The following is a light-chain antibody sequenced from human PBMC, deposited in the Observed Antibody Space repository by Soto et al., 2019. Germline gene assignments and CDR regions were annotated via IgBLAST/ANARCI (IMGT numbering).Light chain of an antibody. J-gene: IGKJ4*01. CDR1: QSISTS. V-gene: IGKV1-5*03. CDR3: QQYNSHPVT. CDR2: KAS. Sequence: DIQMTQSPSTLSASVGDRVTITCRASQSISTSLAWYQQKPGKAPKVLIDKASSLESGDPSRFSGSGSGTEFTLTITSLQPDDSATYYCQQYNSHPVTFGGGTKV.